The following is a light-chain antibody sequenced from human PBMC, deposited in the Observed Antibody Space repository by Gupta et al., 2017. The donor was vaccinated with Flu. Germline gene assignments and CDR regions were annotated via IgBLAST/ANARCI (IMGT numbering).Light chain of an antibody. J-gene: IGKJ1*01. CDR3: QQSYITPRT. CDR2: ATS. Sequence: GERVTITCRASKSINIYLNWYQQKAGKAPKLLIYATSSLQSGVPSRFSGSGSGTHFTLSISSLQPEDSATYYCQQSYITPRTFGPGTKVEIK. CDR1: KSINIY. V-gene: IGKV1-39*01.